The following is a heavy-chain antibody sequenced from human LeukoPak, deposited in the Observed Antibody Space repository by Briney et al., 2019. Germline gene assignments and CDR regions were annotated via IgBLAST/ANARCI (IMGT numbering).Heavy chain of an antibody. J-gene: IGHJ4*02. CDR1: GFTFSSYA. V-gene: IGHV3-23*01. CDR3: AKDPFYDSSGYYYALG. D-gene: IGHD3-22*01. CDR2: ISGSGGST. Sequence: GGSLRLSCAASGFTFSSYAMSWVRQAPGKGLEWVSAISGSGGSTYYADSVKGRFTISRDNSKNTLYLQMNSLRAEDTAVYYCAKDPFYDSSGYYYALGWGQGTLVTVSP.